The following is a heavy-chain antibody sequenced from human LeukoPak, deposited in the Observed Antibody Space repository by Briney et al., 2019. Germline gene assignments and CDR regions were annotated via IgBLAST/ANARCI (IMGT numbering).Heavy chain of an antibody. Sequence: GGSLRLSCAASGFTFSSYGMHWVRQAPGKGLEWVSSISSSSYIYYADSVKGRFTISRDNAKNSLYLQMNSLRAEDTAVYYCAWNTMVRGVTFWGQGTLVTVSS. V-gene: IGHV3-21*01. CDR1: GFTFSSYG. CDR3: AWNTMVRGVTF. J-gene: IGHJ4*02. D-gene: IGHD3-10*01. CDR2: ISSSSYI.